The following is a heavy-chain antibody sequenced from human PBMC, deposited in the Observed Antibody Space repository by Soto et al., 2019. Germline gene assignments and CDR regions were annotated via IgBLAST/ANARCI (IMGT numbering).Heavy chain of an antibody. CDR3: ASPARNYDFWSGYSFDI. CDR2: IIPIFGTA. D-gene: IGHD3-3*01. Sequence: SVKVSCKASGGTFSSYAISWVRQAPGQGLEWMGGIIPIFGTANYAQKFQGRVTITADESTSTAYMELSSLRSEDTAVYYCASPARNYDFWSGYSFDIWGQGTLVTVSS. CDR1: GGTFSSYA. J-gene: IGHJ4*02. V-gene: IGHV1-69*13.